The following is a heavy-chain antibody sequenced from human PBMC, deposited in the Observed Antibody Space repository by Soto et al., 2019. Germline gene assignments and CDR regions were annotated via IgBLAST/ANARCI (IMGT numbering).Heavy chain of an antibody. V-gene: IGHV1-69*04. D-gene: IGHD6-19*01. CDR2: IIPILGIA. Sequence: SVKVSCKASGGTFSSYTISWVRQAPGQGLEWMGRIIPILGIANYAQKFQGRVTITADKSTSTVYMELSSLRSEDTAVYYCARDAHSSGWPIYDYWGQGTLVTVSS. J-gene: IGHJ4*02. CDR3: ARDAHSSGWPIYDY. CDR1: GGTFSSYT.